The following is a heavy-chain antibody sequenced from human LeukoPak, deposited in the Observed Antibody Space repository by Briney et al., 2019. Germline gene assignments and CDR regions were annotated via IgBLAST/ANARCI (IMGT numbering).Heavy chain of an antibody. CDR3: ASSLRGCGGDCCYYYGMDV. CDR2: IIPIFGTA. D-gene: IGHD2-21*02. Sequence: SVKVSCKASGYTFTDYYMHWVRQAPGQGFEWMGGIIPIFGTANYAQKFQGRVTITADESTSTAYMELSSLRSEDTAVYYCASSLRGCGGDCCYYYGMDVWGQGTTVTVSS. CDR1: GYTFTDYY. J-gene: IGHJ6*02. V-gene: IGHV1-69*13.